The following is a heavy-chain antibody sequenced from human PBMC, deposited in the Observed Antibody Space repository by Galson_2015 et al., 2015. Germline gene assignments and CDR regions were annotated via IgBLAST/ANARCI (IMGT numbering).Heavy chain of an antibody. CDR2: ISSSSSTI. CDR1: GFTFSSYR. V-gene: IGHV3-48*01. Sequence: SLRLSCAASGFTFSSYRMNWVRQAPGKGLEWVSYISSSSSTIYYADSVKDRFTISRDNAKNSLYLQMNSLRAEDTAVYYCARDPTTVTPYFDYWGQGTLVTVSS. D-gene: IGHD4-17*01. J-gene: IGHJ4*02. CDR3: ARDPTTVTPYFDY.